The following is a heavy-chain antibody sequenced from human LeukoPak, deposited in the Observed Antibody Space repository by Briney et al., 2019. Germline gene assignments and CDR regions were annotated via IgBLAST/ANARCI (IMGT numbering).Heavy chain of an antibody. CDR2: INHSGST. CDR3: ARSSGYSCGHPFDY. V-gene: IGHV4-34*01. CDR1: GGSFSGYY. Sequence: PSETLSLTCAVYGGSFSGYYWSWIRQPPGKGLEWIGEINHSGSTNYNPSLKSRVTISVDTSKNQFSLKLSSVTAADTAVYYCARSSGYSCGHPFDYWGQGTLVTVSS. D-gene: IGHD5-18*01. J-gene: IGHJ4*02.